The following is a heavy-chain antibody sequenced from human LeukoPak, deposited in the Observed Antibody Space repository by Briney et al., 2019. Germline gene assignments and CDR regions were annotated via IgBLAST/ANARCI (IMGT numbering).Heavy chain of an antibody. CDR1: GFNFTSCG. CDR2: ITTNGGRT. J-gene: IGHJ1*01. V-gene: IGHV3-23*01. Sequence: GGSLRLSCAASGFNFTSCGISWVRQAPGKGLEWVSFITTNGGRTSYADSVEGRFTISRDNPRNTLYMQMNSLRDEDTAVYYCAIMHGYYDGTGYWVQWGQGTLVTVSS. CDR3: AIMHGYYDGTGYWVQ. D-gene: IGHD3-22*01.